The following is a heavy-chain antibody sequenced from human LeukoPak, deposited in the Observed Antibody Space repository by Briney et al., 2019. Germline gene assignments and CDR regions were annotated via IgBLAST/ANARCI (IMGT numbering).Heavy chain of an antibody. J-gene: IGHJ5*02. CDR2: IYTSGST. Sequence: SETLSLTCTVSGGSISSYYWSWIRQPAGKGLEWIGRIYTSGSTNYNPSLKSRVTMSVDTSKNQFSLKLSPVTAADTAVYYCARGGGIAAAGSFNWFDPWGQGTLVTVSS. V-gene: IGHV4-4*07. CDR3: ARGGGIAAAGSFNWFDP. CDR1: GGSISSYY. D-gene: IGHD6-13*01.